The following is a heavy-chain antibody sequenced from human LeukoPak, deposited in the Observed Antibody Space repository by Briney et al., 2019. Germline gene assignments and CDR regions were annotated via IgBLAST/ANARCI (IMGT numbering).Heavy chain of an antibody. V-gene: IGHV3-30-3*01. CDR1: GFTLNTYA. D-gene: IGHD5-18*01. CDR2: ISYDSSNY. CDR3: AREIQLWSSFDY. Sequence: GGSLRLSCAASGFTLNTYAMHWVGQAPGRGLEWVAVISYDSSNYYYADSVKGRFTISRDNSRNSLYLQMNSLRVEDTAVYYCAREIQLWSSFDYWGQGTLVTVSS. J-gene: IGHJ4*02.